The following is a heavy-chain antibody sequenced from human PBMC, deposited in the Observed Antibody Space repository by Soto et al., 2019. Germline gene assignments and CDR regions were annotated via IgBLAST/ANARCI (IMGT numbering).Heavy chain of an antibody. Sequence: SETLSLTCAVYGGSFSGYYWSWIRQPPGKGLEWIGEINHSGSTNYNPSLKSRVTISVDTSKNQFSLKLSSVTAADTAVYYCARRPNDYIWGNNGPLGYWGQGTLVTVSS. D-gene: IGHD3-16*01. CDR2: INHSGST. J-gene: IGHJ4*02. CDR3: ARRPNDYIWGNNGPLGY. CDR1: GGSFSGYY. V-gene: IGHV4-34*01.